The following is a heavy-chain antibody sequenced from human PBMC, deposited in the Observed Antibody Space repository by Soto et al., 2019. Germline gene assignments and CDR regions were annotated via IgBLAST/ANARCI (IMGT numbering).Heavy chain of an antibody. D-gene: IGHD3-10*01. J-gene: IGHJ6*02. CDR3: ASRSGSYPNYYYYGTDV. V-gene: IGHV5-51*01. Sequence: GESLKISCKGSGYSFTSYWIGWVRQMPGKGLEWMGIIYPGDSDTRYSPSFQGQVTISADKSISTAYLQWSSLKASDTAMYYCASRSGSYPNYYYYGTDVWGQGTTVTVSS. CDR2: IYPGDSDT. CDR1: GYSFTSYW.